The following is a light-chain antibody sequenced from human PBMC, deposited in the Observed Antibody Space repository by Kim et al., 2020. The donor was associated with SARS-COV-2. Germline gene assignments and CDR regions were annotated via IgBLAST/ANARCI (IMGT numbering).Light chain of an antibody. CDR1: RSDVGGYNY. J-gene: IGLJ1*01. CDR3: CSYAGSYV. CDR2: DVT. V-gene: IGLV2-11*01. Sequence: SPGQSVTIYCTGTRSDVGGYNYVSWYQQHPGKAPKLMIYDVTKRPSGVPDRFSGSKSGNTASLTISGLQAEDEADYYCCSYAGSYVFGTGTKVTVL.